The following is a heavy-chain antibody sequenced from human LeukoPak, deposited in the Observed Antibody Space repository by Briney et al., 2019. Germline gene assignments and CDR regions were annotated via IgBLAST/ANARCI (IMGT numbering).Heavy chain of an antibody. Sequence: GGSLRLSCAASGFTFSSYGMHWVRQAPGKGLEWVAFIRYDGSNKYYADSVKGRFTISRDNSKNTLYLQMNSLRAEDTAVYYCAKDRSQQQLVIYRTLFDYWGQGTLVTVSS. D-gene: IGHD6-13*01. V-gene: IGHV3-30*02. J-gene: IGHJ4*02. CDR2: IRYDGSNK. CDR1: GFTFSSYG. CDR3: AKDRSQQQLVIYRTLFDY.